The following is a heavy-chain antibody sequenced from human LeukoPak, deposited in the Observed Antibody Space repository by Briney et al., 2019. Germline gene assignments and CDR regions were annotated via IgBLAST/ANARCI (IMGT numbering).Heavy chain of an antibody. CDR1: GGSISSGDYY. CDR2: IYHSGST. D-gene: IGHD2-2*01. V-gene: IGHV4-30-2*01. J-gene: IGHJ5*02. CDR3: ARLYCSSTSCSPNWFDP. Sequence: PSETLSLTCTVSGGSISSGDYYWNWIRQPPGKGLEWIGYIYHSGSTYYNPSLKSRVTISVDRSKNQFSLKLSSVTAADTAVYYCARLYCSSTSCSPNWFDPWGQGTLVTVSS.